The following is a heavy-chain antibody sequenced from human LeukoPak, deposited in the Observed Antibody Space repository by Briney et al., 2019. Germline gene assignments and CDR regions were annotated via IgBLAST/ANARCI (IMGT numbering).Heavy chain of an antibody. V-gene: IGHV3-30-3*01. CDR3: ARIGYSSSSFDY. CDR2: ISYDGSNK. CDR1: GFTFSSYA. D-gene: IGHD6-13*01. Sequence: GGSLRLSCAASGFTFSSYAMSWVRQAPGKGLEWVAVISYDGSNKYYADSVKGRFTISRDNAKNSLYLQMNSLRAEDTAVYYCARIGYSSSSFDYWGQGTLVTVSS. J-gene: IGHJ4*02.